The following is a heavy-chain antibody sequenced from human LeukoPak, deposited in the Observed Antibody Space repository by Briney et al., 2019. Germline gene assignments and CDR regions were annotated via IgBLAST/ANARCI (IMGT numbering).Heavy chain of an antibody. CDR3: ARDSPGTTASDY. J-gene: IGHJ4*02. Sequence: PGGSLRLSCAASGFTFDTYRMNWVRQAPGKGLEWGSSISASGSYIYYADSLKGRFTISRDNTKDSLFLQMNSLRAEDTAVYYCARDSPGTTASDYWGQGTLVTVSS. D-gene: IGHD1-1*01. CDR2: ISASGSYI. CDR1: GFTFDTYR. V-gene: IGHV3-21*01.